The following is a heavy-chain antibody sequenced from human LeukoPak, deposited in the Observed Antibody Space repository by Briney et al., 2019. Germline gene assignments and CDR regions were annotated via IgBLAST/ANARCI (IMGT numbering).Heavy chain of an antibody. J-gene: IGHJ5*02. CDR1: GYTFTDYA. D-gene: IGHD1-26*01. Sequence: GASVKVSCKASGYTFTDYAISWVRQAPGQGLEWMGWINTNTGNPTYAQGFTGRFVFSLDTSVSTAYLQISSLKAEDTAVYYCARDQATSSYSNWFDPWGQGTLVTVSS. CDR3: ARDQATSSYSNWFDP. CDR2: INTNTGNP. V-gene: IGHV7-4-1*02.